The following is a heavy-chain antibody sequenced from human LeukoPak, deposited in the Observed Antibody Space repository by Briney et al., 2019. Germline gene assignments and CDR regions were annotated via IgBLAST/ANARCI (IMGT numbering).Heavy chain of an antibody. D-gene: IGHD3-10*01. CDR1: GGSISSYY. J-gene: IGHJ6*02. CDR3: ARVELLWFGEPAGMDV. V-gene: IGHV4-4*07. Sequence: PSETLSLTCTVSGGSISSYYWSWIRQPAGKGLEWIGRIYTSGGTNYNPSLKSRVTMSVDTSKNRFSLKLSSVTAADTAVYYCARVELLWFGEPAGMDVWGQGTTVTVSS. CDR2: IYTSGGT.